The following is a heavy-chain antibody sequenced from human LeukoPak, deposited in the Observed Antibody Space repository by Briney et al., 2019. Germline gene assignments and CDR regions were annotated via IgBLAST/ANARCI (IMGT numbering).Heavy chain of an antibody. CDR1: GFTFSSYS. CDR3: ARVGSGGSYGYDY. CDR2: ISSSSSYI. D-gene: IGHD1-26*01. V-gene: IGHV3-21*01. Sequence: PGGSLRLSCAASGFTFSSYSMNWVRQAPGKGLEWVSSISSSSSYIYYADSVKGRFTISRNNAKNSLYLQMNSLRAEDTAVYYCARVGSGGSYGYDYWGQGTLVTVSS. J-gene: IGHJ4*02.